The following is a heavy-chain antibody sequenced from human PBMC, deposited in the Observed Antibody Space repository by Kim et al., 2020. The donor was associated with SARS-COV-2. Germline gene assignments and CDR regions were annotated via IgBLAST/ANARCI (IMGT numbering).Heavy chain of an antibody. D-gene: IGHD1-26*01. CDR2: INTNTGNP. V-gene: IGHV7-4-1*02. CDR3: ATERPPVGGATDY. J-gene: IGHJ4*02. Sequence: ASVKVYCKASGYTFLNYPINWVRQAPGQGLEWMGWINTNTGNPTYAQGFTGRFVFSLDTSVTTAYLQTSSLKADDTAVYYCATERPPVGGATDYWGQGTLVTVSS. CDR1: GYTFLNYP.